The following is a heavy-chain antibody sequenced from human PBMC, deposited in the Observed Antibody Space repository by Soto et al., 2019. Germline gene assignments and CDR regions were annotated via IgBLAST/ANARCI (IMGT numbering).Heavy chain of an antibody. CDR3: ARASTTVTTLDY. J-gene: IGHJ4*02. Sequence: SETLSLTCAVSGGSFSGYYWRWIRQPPGKGLEWIGYIYHSGSTYYNPSLKSRVTISVDRSKNQFSLKLSSVTAADTAVYYCARASTTVTTLDYWXQGTLVNVSS. D-gene: IGHD4-17*01. CDR1: GGSFSGYY. V-gene: IGHV4-34*01. CDR2: IYHSGST.